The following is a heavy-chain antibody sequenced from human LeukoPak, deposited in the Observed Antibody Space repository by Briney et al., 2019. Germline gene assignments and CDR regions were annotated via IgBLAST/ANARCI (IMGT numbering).Heavy chain of an antibody. D-gene: IGHD3-3*01. J-gene: IGHJ5*02. CDR3: ARVRPYYDFWSGYPQNWFDP. CDR1: GGSINNYY. V-gene: IGHV4-59*12. CDR2: IYYTGST. Sequence: SETLSLTCTVSGGSINNYYWSWVRQPPGAGLEWLAYIYYTGSTNYNPSLKTRLAISVDTSKNQFSLKLSSVTAADTAVYYCARVRPYYDFWSGYPQNWFDPWGQGTLVTVSS.